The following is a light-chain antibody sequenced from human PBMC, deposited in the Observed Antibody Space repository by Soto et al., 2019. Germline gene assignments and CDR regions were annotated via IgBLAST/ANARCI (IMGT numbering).Light chain of an antibody. CDR1: QSINGW. Sequence: DIQLTQSPSTLSASVGDRVTITSRSRQSINGWLAWYQQKPGQAPNLLIYKASSLDSGVPSRFSGSGSGTEFTLTISSLQPDDVATYYCQQYNGFPITFGQGTLLENK. CDR2: KAS. V-gene: IGKV1-5*03. J-gene: IGKJ5*01. CDR3: QQYNGFPIT.